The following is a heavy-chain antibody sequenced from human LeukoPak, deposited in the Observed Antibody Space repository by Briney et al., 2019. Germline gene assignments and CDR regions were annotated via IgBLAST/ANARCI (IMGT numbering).Heavy chain of an antibody. Sequence: SETLSLTRTVSGGSISGYYWTWMRQPAGRGLEGIGRIYSSDSIYSNPSLESRVTISLEASNNQFSLKLTSVTAADTAVYYCARGTEMTIIAGHYSFDQWGRGTLVSVSS. J-gene: IGHJ4*02. D-gene: IGHD5-24*01. CDR2: IYSSDSI. CDR3: ARGTEMTIIAGHYSFDQ. CDR1: GGSISGYY. V-gene: IGHV4-4*07.